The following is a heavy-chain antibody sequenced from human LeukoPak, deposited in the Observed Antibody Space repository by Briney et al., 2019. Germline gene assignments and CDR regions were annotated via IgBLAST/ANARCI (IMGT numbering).Heavy chain of an antibody. CDR3: AKAHYSWYYFDY. V-gene: IGHV3-21*01. CDR2: ISSSSYI. J-gene: IGHJ4*02. Sequence: PGGSLRLSCAASGFTFSSYSMNWVRQAPGKGLEWVSSISSSSYIYYADSVKGRFTISRDNAKNSLYLQMNSLRAEDTAVYYCAKAHYSWYYFDYWGQGTLVTVSS. CDR1: GFTFSSYS. D-gene: IGHD4-11*01.